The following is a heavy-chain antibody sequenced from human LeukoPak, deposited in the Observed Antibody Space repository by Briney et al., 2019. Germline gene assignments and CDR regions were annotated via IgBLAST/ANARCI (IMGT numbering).Heavy chain of an antibody. CDR3: ARDANPFTMIRGVFDY. J-gene: IGHJ4*02. D-gene: IGHD3-10*01. CDR1: GGTFSSYA. Sequence: SVKVSCKASGGTFSSYAISWVRQAPGQGLEWMGGTIPIFGTANYAQKFQGRVTITADESTSTAYMELSSLRSEDTAVYYCARDANPFTMIRGVFDYWGQGTLVTVSS. CDR2: TIPIFGTA. V-gene: IGHV1-69*13.